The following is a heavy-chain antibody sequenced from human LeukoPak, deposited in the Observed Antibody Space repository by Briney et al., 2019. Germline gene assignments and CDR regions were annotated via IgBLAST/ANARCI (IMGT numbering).Heavy chain of an antibody. Sequence: SETLSLTCTVSGGSLRSYYWSWIRQPPGKGLELVGYIYYSGSTNYNPSLKSRVTISVDTSKNQFSLKLSSVTAADTAVYYCARGTYYDFWSGYSYFDYWGQGTLVTVSS. CDR2: IYYSGST. CDR1: GGSLRSYY. J-gene: IGHJ4*02. D-gene: IGHD3-3*01. V-gene: IGHV4-59*12. CDR3: ARGTYYDFWSGYSYFDY.